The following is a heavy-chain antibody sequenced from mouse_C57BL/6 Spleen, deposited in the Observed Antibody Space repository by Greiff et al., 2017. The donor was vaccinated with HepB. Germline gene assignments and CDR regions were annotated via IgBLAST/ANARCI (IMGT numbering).Heavy chain of an antibody. Sequence: EVQLQESGPGLVKPSQSLSLTCSVTGYSITSGYYWNWIRQFPGNKLEWMGYISYDGSNNYNPALKNRISTTRDTSKNQFFLKLNSVTTEDTATYYCARTVVYFDYWGQGTTLTVSS. CDR3: ARTVVYFDY. D-gene: IGHD1-1*01. CDR1: GYSITSGYY. CDR2: ISYDGSN. V-gene: IGHV3-6*01. J-gene: IGHJ2*01.